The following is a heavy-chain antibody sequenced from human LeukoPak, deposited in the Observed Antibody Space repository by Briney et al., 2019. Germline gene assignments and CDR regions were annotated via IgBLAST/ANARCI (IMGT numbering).Heavy chain of an antibody. CDR3: AKDQVYGSGSYSKYYFDS. CDR1: GFTFSSYA. CDR2: ISGGGGTT. V-gene: IGHV3-23*01. D-gene: IGHD3-10*01. Sequence: PGGSLRLSCAASGFTFSSYAMSGGRQAPGMGLEWVSSISGGGGTTHYADSLKGRFTISRDNSKNTLYLQMRSLRAEETALYYCAKDQVYGSGSYSKYYFDSWGQGTLVTVSS. J-gene: IGHJ4*02.